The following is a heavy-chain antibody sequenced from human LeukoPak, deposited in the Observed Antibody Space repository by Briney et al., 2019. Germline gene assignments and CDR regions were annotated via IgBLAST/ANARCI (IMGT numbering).Heavy chain of an antibody. J-gene: IGHJ4*02. CDR1: GFTFSSYA. CDR3: AKVYGSGSWRLFDY. D-gene: IGHD3-10*01. CDR2: ISGSGGST. Sequence: PGGSLRLSCAASGFTFSSYAMSWVRQAPGKGLEWVSAISGSGGSTYYADSVKGRFTISRNNSKNTLYLQMNSLRAEDTAVYYCAKVYGSGSWRLFDYWGQGTLVTVSS. V-gene: IGHV3-23*01.